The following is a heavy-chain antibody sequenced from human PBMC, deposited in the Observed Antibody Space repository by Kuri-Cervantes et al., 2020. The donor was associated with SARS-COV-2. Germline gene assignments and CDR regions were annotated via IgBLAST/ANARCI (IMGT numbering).Heavy chain of an antibody. CDR2: ISSSSSTK. J-gene: IGHJ3*02. CDR3: ARARAGGYNDAFDI. V-gene: IGHV3-48*01. Sequence: GESLKISCAASGFTFSSYAMHWVRQAPGKGLEWVSYISSSSSTKYYADSVKGRFTISRDNSKNTLYLQMNSLRAEDTAVYYCARARAGGYNDAFDIWGQGTMVTVSS. CDR1: GFTFSSYA. D-gene: IGHD5-24*01.